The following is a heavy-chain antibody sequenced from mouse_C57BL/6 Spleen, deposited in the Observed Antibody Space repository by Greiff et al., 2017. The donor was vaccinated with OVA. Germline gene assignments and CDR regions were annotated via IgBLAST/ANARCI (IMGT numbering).Heavy chain of an antibody. CDR3: ARAQAHYYAMDY. CDR1: GYTFTSYW. D-gene: IGHD3-2*02. CDR2: IDPSDSYT. V-gene: IGHV1-69*01. J-gene: IGHJ4*01. Sequence: QVQLQQPGAELVMPGASVKLSCKASGYTFTSYWMHWVKQRPGQGLEWIGEIDPSDSYTNYNQKFKGKSTLTVDKSSSTAYMQLSSLTSEDSAVYYCARAQAHYYAMDYWGQGTSVTVSS.